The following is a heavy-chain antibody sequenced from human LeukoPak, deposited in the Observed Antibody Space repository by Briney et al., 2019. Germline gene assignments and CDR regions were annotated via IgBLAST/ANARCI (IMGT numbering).Heavy chain of an antibody. CDR2: ISSDGSSI. V-gene: IGHV3-74*01. CDR1: GFTFSTYW. Sequence: GSLRLSCAASGFTFSTYWLHWVRHAPGKGLVLVSHISSDGSSISYADSGKGRFTISRGNAKNMLYLQMNSLRAEDTAVYYCVRVPLTPSRPFDYWGQGTLVAVSS. D-gene: IGHD4-23*01. CDR3: VRVPLTPSRPFDY. J-gene: IGHJ4*02.